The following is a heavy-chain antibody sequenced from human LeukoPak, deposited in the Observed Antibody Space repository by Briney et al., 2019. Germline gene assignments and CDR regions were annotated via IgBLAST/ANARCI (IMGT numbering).Heavy chain of an antibody. Sequence: SQTLSLTCTVSGDSLTNSNFYWSWIRQPPGKGLEWIGYIYYSGSTYYNPSLKSRITISVDTSKNQFSLKLSSVTAADTAVYYCARGQPPPRLHYDFWSGYHYYFDYWGQGTLVTVSS. V-gene: IGHV4-30-4*01. D-gene: IGHD3-3*01. CDR2: IYYSGST. CDR1: GDSLTNSNFY. J-gene: IGHJ4*02. CDR3: ARGQPPPRLHYDFWSGYHYYFDY.